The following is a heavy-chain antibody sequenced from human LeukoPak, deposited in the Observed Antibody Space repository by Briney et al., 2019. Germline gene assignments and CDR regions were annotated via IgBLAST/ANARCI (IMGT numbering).Heavy chain of an antibody. V-gene: IGHV4-34*01. CDR2: INHSGST. CDR3: ARDPDPNYYDSSGYYGYNWSDP. CDR1: GGSFSGYY. D-gene: IGHD3-22*01. J-gene: IGHJ5*02. Sequence: SETLSLTCAVYGGSFSGYYWSWIRQPPGKGPEWIGEINHSGSTNYNPSLKSRVAISVDTSKNQFSLKLSSVTAADTAVYYCARDPDPNYYDSSGYYGYNWSDPWGQGTLVTVSS.